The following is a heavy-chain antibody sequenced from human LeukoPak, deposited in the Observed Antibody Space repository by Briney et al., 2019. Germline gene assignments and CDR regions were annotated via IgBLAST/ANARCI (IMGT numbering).Heavy chain of an antibody. J-gene: IGHJ4*02. V-gene: IGHV4-34*01. CDR3: VREKGYTSDWSNRWFDY. CDR2: INHSGST. CDR1: GGSFSGYY. Sequence: SETLSLTCAVYGGSFSGYYWSWIRQPPGKGLEWIGEINHSGSTNYNPSLKSRVTISVDTSKNQFSLQLNSVPPEDTALYYCVREKGYTSDWSNRWFDYWGQGTLVTVSS. D-gene: IGHD6-19*01.